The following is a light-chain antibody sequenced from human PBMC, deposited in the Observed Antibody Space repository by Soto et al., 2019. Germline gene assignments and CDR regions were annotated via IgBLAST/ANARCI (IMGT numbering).Light chain of an antibody. CDR2: LEGTGSY. Sequence: QLVLTQSSSASASLGSSVKLTCTLCSGHSSYIIAWHQQQPGKAPRYLMKLEGTGSYNKGSGVPDRFSGSSSGADRYLTISNLQFEDEADYYCETWDRNTVVFGGGTKLTVL. V-gene: IGLV4-60*02. J-gene: IGLJ2*01. CDR3: ETWDRNTVV. CDR1: SGHSSYI.